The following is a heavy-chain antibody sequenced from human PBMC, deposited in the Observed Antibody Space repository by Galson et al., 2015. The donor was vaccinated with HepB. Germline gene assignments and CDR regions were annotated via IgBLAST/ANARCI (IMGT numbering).Heavy chain of an antibody. J-gene: IGHJ3*02. CDR3: FGLSSIAVAGTRAFDI. V-gene: IGHV1-46*01. D-gene: IGHD6-19*01. CDR1: GYTFTSYY. Sequence: SVKVSCKASGYTFTSYYMHWVRQAPGQGLEWMGIINPSGGSTSYAQKFQGRVTMTRDTSTSTVYMELSSLRSEDTAVYYCFGLSSIAVAGTRAFDIWGQGTMVTVSS. CDR2: INPSGGST.